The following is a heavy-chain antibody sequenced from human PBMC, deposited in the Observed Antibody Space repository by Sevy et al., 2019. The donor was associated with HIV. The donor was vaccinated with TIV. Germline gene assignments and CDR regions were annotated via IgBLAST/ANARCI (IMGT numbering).Heavy chain of an antibody. V-gene: IGHV1-18*01. CDR2: ISVYNGNT. CDR1: GYMFISYG. Sequence: ASVKVSCKASGYMFISYGITWVRQAPGQGLEWMGWISVYNGNTNYAQKLQGRLTMTTVTSTSTAYMELRSLRSDDTAVYYCARGAGNYYPDIWGQGTLVTVSS. CDR3: ARGAGNYYPDI. D-gene: IGHD3-10*01. J-gene: IGHJ3*02.